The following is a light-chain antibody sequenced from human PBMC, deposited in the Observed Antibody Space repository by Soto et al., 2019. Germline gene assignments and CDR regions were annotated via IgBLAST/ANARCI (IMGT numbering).Light chain of an antibody. CDR1: SSVVGSYNR. Sequence: VLTQPPPLSGAPGQAVTPSCTGTSSVVGSYNRVSWCQQPPGTAPQLMIYEVSNRPSGVPDRFSGSKSGNTASLTISGLQAEDEADYYCSSYTSSSTYVFVTGTKATVL. CDR2: EVS. J-gene: IGLJ1*01. V-gene: IGLV2-18*02. CDR3: SSYTSSSTYV.